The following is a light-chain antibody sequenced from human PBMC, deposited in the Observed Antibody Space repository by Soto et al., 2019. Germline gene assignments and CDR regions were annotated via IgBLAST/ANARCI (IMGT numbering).Light chain of an antibody. CDR1: QSVAGN. V-gene: IGKV3-15*01. Sequence: EIVMTQSPATLSVSPGERATLSCRASQSVAGNLAWYQQQPGQAPRLLIYGASTRATGIPARFSGSGSGTEFTLTISSLQSEDFAVYYCQQYNDWTPITFGQGTRLEIK. CDR3: QQYNDWTPIT. CDR2: GAS. J-gene: IGKJ5*01.